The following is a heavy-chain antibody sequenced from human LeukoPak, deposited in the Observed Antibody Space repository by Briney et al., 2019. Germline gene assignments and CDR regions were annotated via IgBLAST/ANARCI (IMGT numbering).Heavy chain of an antibody. Sequence: GGSLRLSCAASGFTFSSYWMHWVRQAPGKGLVWVSRINTDGSSTSYADSVKGRFTISRDNAKNTLYLQMNSLRAEDTAVYYCARDMGPPFILRFLVWSTQRGQGTLVTVSS. CDR1: GFTFSSYW. D-gene: IGHD3-3*01. J-gene: IGHJ4*02. CDR2: INTDGSST. V-gene: IGHV3-74*01. CDR3: ARDMGPPFILRFLVWSTQ.